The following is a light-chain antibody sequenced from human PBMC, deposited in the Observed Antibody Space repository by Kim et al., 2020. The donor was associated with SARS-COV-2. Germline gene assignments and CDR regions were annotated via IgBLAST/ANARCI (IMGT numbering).Light chain of an antibody. V-gene: IGLV3-19*01. CDR3: YSRDTSRSHVI. CDR1: SLRCYV. J-gene: IGLJ2*01. Sequence: RQRVRMTWHSDSLRCYVEGWCQQKAGQAPVIVIYDEDSRPSGVRDRFSGLHSGNTASLTITGAQAEDEADDYCYSRDTSRSHVIFGGGTKVTVL. CDR2: DED.